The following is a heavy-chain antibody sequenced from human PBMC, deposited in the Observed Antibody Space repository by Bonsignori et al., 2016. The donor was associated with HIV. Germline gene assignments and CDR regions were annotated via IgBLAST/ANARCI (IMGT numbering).Heavy chain of an antibody. CDR1: GYSFISHS. V-gene: IGHV1-18*01. Sequence: ASVKVSCKASGYSFISHSISWVRQAPGQGLEWVGWISPHNGDTRFAQKVQGRVTMTTDTPTSTAYMELRSLRSDDTAVYYCVRDVARDYGDPNWFDPWGRGTLVTVSS. CDR3: VRDVARDYGDPNWFDP. J-gene: IGHJ5*02. D-gene: IGHD4-17*01. CDR2: ISPHNGDT.